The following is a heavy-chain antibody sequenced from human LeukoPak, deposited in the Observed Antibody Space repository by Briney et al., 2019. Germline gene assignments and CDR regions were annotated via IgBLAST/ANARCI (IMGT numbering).Heavy chain of an antibody. CDR3: ARGGSYYAY. CDR1: GGSISSSSYY. V-gene: IGHV4-61*05. CDR2: IYYSGGT. D-gene: IGHD1-26*01. J-gene: IGHJ4*02. Sequence: PSETLSLTCTVSGGSISSSSYYWGWIRQPPGKGLEWIGYIYYSGGTNYNPSLKSRVTISVDTSKNQFSLKLSSVTAADTAVYYCARGGSYYAYWGQGTLVTVSS.